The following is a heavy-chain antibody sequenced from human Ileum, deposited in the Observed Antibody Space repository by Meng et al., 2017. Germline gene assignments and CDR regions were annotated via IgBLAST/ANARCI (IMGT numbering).Heavy chain of an antibody. V-gene: IGHV4-4*02. CDR2: VYHSGST. D-gene: IGHD1-1*01. J-gene: IGHJ4*02. Sequence: QAQRQESGPGGCRPSGTLSLTCAVSGDSITNTNWWNWVRQPPGKGLEWIGEVYHSGSTNYNPSLQSQVTISIDKSKNQFSLNLTSVTVADTAVYYCARGGLTLERRPLDYWGQGTLVTVSS. CDR1: GDSITNTNW. CDR3: ARGGLTLERRPLDY.